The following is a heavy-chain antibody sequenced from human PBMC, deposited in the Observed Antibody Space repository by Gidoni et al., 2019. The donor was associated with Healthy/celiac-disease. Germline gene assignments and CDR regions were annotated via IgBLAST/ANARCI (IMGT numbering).Heavy chain of an antibody. J-gene: IGHJ3*02. Sequence: EVQMVESGGGLVKPGGSLRLSCAASGFTLRNAWMNWVRQAPGKGLGWVVRIKSKTDGGTTDYAAPVKGRFTISRDDSKNTLYLQMNSLKTEDTAVYYCTTDGNAGYCSSTSCNDAFDIWGQGTMVTVSS. CDR3: TTDGNAGYCSSTSCNDAFDI. D-gene: IGHD2-2*01. V-gene: IGHV3-15*07. CDR1: GFTLRNAW. CDR2: IKSKTDGGTT.